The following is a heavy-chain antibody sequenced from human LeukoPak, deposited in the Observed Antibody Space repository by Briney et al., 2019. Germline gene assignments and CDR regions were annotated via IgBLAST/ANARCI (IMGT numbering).Heavy chain of an antibody. D-gene: IGHD6-13*01. CDR1: GGSISSYY. V-gene: IGHV4-59*01. CDR3: ARGDTSRTFDY. J-gene: IGHJ4*02. Sequence: SETLSLTCTVSGGSISSYYWSWIRQPPGKGLEWIGYIYYSGSTNYNPSLKSRVTISVDTSKNQFSLNLSSVTAADTTVYYCARGDTSRTFDYWGQGTLVTVSS. CDR2: IYYSGST.